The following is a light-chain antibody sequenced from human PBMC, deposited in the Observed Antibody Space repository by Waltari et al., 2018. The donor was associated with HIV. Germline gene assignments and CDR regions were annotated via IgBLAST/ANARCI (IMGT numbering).Light chain of an antibody. CDR3: HQSKSLPGT. CDR1: QSIGDN. Sequence: EIVLTQSPDFQSVTPKESVTITCRTSQSIGDNLHWSQQKPGQSPQLIIKYASQSFSGVPSRFSGSGSGTVFTLTINGLEAEDAATYYCHQSKSLPGTFGQGTKVEIK. J-gene: IGKJ1*01. CDR2: YAS. V-gene: IGKV6-21*01.